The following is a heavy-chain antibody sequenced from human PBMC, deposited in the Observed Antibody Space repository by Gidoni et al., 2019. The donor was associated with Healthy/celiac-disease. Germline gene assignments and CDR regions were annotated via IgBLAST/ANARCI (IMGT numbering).Heavy chain of an antibody. CDR3: AREPYYDSSGYHQTTLYYYGMDV. Sequence: QVQLVQSGAEVKKPGASVKVSCKASGYTFTSYYMPWVRQAPGQGLEWMGIINPSGGSTSYAQKFQGRVTMTRDTSTSTVYMELSSLRSEDTAVYYCAREPYYDSSGYHQTTLYYYGMDVWGQGTTVTVSS. J-gene: IGHJ6*02. D-gene: IGHD3-22*01. V-gene: IGHV1-46*01. CDR1: GYTFTSYY. CDR2: INPSGGST.